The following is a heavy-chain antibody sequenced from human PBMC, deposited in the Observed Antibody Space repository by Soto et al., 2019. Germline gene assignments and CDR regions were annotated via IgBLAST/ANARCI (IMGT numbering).Heavy chain of an antibody. J-gene: IGHJ5*02. D-gene: IGHD4-17*01. CDR2: ISSSSSTI. CDR1: GFTFSSYS. CDR3: ARWINYADYAWFDP. Sequence: EVQLVESGGGLVQPGGSLRLSCAASGFTFSSYSMNWVRQAPGKGLEWVSYISSSSSTIYYADSVKGRFTISRDNAKNSLYLQMNSLRAEDTAVSYCARWINYADYAWFDPWGQGTLVTVSS. V-gene: IGHV3-48*01.